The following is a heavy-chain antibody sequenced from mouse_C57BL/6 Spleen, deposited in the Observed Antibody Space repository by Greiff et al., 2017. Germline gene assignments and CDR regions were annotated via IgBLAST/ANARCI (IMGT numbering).Heavy chain of an antibody. V-gene: IGHV1-64*01. CDR3: ARDGGSSYYWYFDV. Sequence: VQLQQSGAELVKPGASVKLSCKASGYTFTSYWLHWVKQRPGQGLEWIGMIHPNSGSTNYNEKFKSKATLTVDKSSSTAYMQLSSLTSEDSAVYYCARDGGSSYYWYFDVWGTGTTVTVSS. D-gene: IGHD1-1*01. J-gene: IGHJ1*03. CDR2: IHPNSGST. CDR1: GYTFTSYW.